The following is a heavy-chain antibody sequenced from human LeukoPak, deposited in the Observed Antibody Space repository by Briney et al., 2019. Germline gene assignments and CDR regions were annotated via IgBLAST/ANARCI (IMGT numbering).Heavy chain of an antibody. Sequence: SETLSLTCAVSGGSIRSGGHSWNWIRQSPGKGLEWIGYIYHSGSTYYSPSLKSRVTISVDRSKNQFSLKLSSVTAADTAVYYCARGATGAFDIWGQGTMVTVSS. CDR1: GGSIRSGGHS. D-gene: IGHD1-26*01. J-gene: IGHJ3*02. CDR3: ARGATGAFDI. V-gene: IGHV4-30-2*06. CDR2: IYHSGST.